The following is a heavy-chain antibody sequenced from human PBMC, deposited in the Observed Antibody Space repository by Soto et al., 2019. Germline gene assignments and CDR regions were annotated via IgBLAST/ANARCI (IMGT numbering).Heavy chain of an antibody. D-gene: IGHD6-19*01. V-gene: IGHV1-18*01. J-gene: IGHJ4*02. Sequence: QVQLVQSGAEVKKPGASVKVSCKASGYTFTSYGITWVRQAPGQGLEWMRWISAYNGNTNYAQKLQGRVTMTTDTSTSTAAMELRSLISDDASVYYCERVIRARIAVAGNTLSYYLHYLGKGTLVTASS. CDR2: ISAYNGNT. CDR3: ERVIRARIAVAGNTLSYYLHY. CDR1: GYTFTSYG.